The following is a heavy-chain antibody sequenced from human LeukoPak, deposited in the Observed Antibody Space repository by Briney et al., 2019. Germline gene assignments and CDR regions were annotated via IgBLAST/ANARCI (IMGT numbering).Heavy chain of an antibody. CDR1: GVTLSSYA. Sequence: GGSLRLSCAASGVTLSSYAMSWARQAPGKGLEWVAVIYSGGNTYYADSVKGRFTISRDNSKNKLFLQMNSMRAEDTAVYYCARRGDGGRSFDYWGQGTLVPVSS. D-gene: IGHD4-23*01. V-gene: IGHV3-53*01. CDR2: IYSGGNT. J-gene: IGHJ4*02. CDR3: ARRGDGGRSFDY.